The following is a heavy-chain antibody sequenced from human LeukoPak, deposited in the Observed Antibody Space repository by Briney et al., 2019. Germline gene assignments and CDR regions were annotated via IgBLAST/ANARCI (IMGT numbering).Heavy chain of an antibody. CDR2: IYHSGST. CDR1: GYSISSGYY. D-gene: IGHD4-17*01. V-gene: IGHV4-38-2*01. J-gene: IGHJ4*02. CDR3: ARSYGDYFDY. Sequence: SETLSLTCAVSGYSISSGYYWGWIRQPPGKGLEWIGSIYHSGSTYYNPSLKSRVTISVDTSKNQFSLKLSSVTAADTAVYYCARSYGDYFDYWGQGTLVTVSS.